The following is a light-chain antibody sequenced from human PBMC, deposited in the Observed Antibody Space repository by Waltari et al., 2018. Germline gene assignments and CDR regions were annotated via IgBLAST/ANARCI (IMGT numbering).Light chain of an antibody. CDR2: GAS. J-gene: IGKJ1*01. CDR3: QQYATSPPT. V-gene: IGKV3-20*01. CDR1: QSVNSNY. Sequence: EIALTQSPGTLSLSPGESATLPCRASQSVNSNYLAWYQHKPGQGTRLLIYGASNRGAGITDRFSGGGSGTDFTLTITRLEPEDFALYYCQQYATSPPTFGQGTQVEIK.